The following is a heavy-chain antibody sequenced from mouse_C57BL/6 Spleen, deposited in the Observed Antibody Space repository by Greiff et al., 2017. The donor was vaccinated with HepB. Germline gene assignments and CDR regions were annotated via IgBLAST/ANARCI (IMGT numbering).Heavy chain of an antibody. CDR1: GYAFSSYW. CDR2: IYPGDGDT. V-gene: IGHV1-80*01. D-gene: IGHD1-1*01. J-gene: IGHJ4*01. Sequence: QVQLKESGAELVKPGASVKISCKASGYAFSSYWMNWVKQRPGKGLEWIGQIYPGDGDTNYNGKFKGKATLTADKSSSTAYMQLSSLTSEDSAVYFCASQRYYYGSSFYAMDYWGQGTSVTVSS. CDR3: ASQRYYYGSSFYAMDY.